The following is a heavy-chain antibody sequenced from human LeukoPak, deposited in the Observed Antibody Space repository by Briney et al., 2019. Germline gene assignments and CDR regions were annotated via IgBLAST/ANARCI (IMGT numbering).Heavy chain of an antibody. J-gene: IGHJ4*02. V-gene: IGHV3-74*01. Sequence: PGRSLRLSCAASGFTFSIYWMHWVRQVPGKGLVWVARINPGGSSITYADSVKGRFTIPRDNAKNTLYLQMDSLRAEDTGVYYCARSNQADDYWGQGTLVTVSS. D-gene: IGHD1-14*01. CDR1: GFTFSIYW. CDR3: ARSNQADDY. CDR2: INPGGSSI.